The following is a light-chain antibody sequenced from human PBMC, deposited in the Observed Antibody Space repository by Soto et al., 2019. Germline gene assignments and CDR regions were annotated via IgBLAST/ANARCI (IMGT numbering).Light chain of an antibody. Sequence: EIVMTQSPATLSVSPGERATLSCRASQTVSTNLAWYQQKPGQAPRLLISDASTRAPGIPARFSGSGSGTEFTLTISSLQSEDFALYYCQQYNNWPPITFGQGTRLEIK. V-gene: IGKV3-15*01. J-gene: IGKJ5*01. CDR2: DAS. CDR3: QQYNNWPPIT. CDR1: QTVSTN.